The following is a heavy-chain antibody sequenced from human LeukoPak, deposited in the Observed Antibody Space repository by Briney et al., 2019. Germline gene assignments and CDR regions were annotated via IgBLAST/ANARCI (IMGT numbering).Heavy chain of an antibody. V-gene: IGHV1-18*01. D-gene: IGHD5-12*01. CDR2: ISAYNGNT. Sequence: VASVKVSCTASGYTFTSYGISWVRQAPGQGLEWMGWISAYNGNTNYAQKLQGRVTMTTDTSTSTAYMELRSLRSDDTAVYYCARELLGGYPMGYWGQGTLVTVSS. CDR1: GYTFTSYG. J-gene: IGHJ4*02. CDR3: ARELLGGYPMGY.